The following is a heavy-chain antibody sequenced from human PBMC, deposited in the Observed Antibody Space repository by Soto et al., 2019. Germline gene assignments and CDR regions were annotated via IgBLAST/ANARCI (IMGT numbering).Heavy chain of an antibody. CDR1: GYTFPSYG. CDR2: INGYNGNI. Sequence: QVQLVQSGPEVRKPGASVKVSCKTSGYTFPSYGISWVRQAPGQGLEWMGWINGYNGNINYARKLQDRVTLTKDTSTSTAYMELRSLRSDDTAVYYCVRDKTVTRATPKNFDYWGQGTLVTVSS. J-gene: IGHJ4*02. D-gene: IGHD4-17*01. V-gene: IGHV1-18*01. CDR3: VRDKTVTRATPKNFDY.